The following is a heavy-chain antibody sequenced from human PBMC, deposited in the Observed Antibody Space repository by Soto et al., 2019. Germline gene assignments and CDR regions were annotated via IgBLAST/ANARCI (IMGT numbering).Heavy chain of an antibody. J-gene: IGHJ4*02. V-gene: IGHV3-23*01. CDR1: GFTFSSYA. D-gene: IGHD1-26*01. CDR2: VSIGGST. CDR3: AKRRGAGGNFDY. Sequence: VSLRLSCAASGFTFSSYAMGWVRQGPGKGLEWVAVVSIGGSTHYADSVRGRFTISRDNSKNTLSLQMNSLTAEDTAVYFCAKRRGAGGNFDYWGQGDLVTVSS.